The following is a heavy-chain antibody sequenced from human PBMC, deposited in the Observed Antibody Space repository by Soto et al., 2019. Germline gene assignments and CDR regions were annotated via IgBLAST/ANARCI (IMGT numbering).Heavy chain of an antibody. CDR1: GYSFTSYW. J-gene: IGHJ6*03. Sequence: HGESLKISCKGSGYSFTSYWIGWVRQMPGKGLEWMGIIYPGDSDTRYSPSFQGQVTISADKSISTAYLQWSSLKASDTAMYYCARLVGYCSSVSCYEWGDYYYNYMAVWGKGTTVTVSS. V-gene: IGHV5-51*01. CDR2: IYPGDSDT. CDR3: ARLVGYCSSVSCYEWGDYYYNYMAV. D-gene: IGHD2-2*01.